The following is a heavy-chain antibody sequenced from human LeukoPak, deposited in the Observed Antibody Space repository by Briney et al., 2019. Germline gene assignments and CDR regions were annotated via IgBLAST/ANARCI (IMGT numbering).Heavy chain of an antibody. J-gene: IGHJ1*01. V-gene: IGHV3-66*01. CDR2: IYSGGST. CDR3: ARDGYRSRGFQH. D-gene: IGHD6-25*01. CDR1: GSTVSSNY. Sequence: PGGSLRLSCAASGSTVSSNYMSWVRQAPGKGLEWVSVIYSGGSTYYADSVKGRFTISRDNSKNTLYLQMNSLRAEDTAVYYCARDGYRSRGFQHWGQGTLVTVSS.